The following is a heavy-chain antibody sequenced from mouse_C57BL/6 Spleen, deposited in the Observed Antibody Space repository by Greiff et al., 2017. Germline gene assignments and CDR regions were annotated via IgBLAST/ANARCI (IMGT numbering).Heavy chain of an antibody. J-gene: IGHJ3*01. D-gene: IGHD3-2*01. CDR2: IDPENGDT. V-gene: IGHV14-4*01. Sequence: VQLQQSGAELVRPGASVKLSCTASGFNIKDDYMHWVKQRPEQGLEWIGWIDPENGDTEYASKFQGKATITADTSSNTAYLQLSSLTSEDTAVYYCTGSLTGGFAYWGQGTLVTVSA. CDR3: TGSLTGGFAY. CDR1: GFNIKDDY.